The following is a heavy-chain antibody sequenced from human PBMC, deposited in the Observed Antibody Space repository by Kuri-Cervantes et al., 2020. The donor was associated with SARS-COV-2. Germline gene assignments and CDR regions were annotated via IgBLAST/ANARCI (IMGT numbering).Heavy chain of an antibody. CDR2: INYSGST. J-gene: IGHJ4*02. CDR3: ASQVVTAMAFDY. CDR1: GCSISSSCYY. D-gene: IGHD2-21*02. V-gene: IGHV4-39*01. Sequence: SETLSLTCTVSGCSISSSCYYWGWIRQPPWMGLEWIGSINYSGSTYYNPSVKSRVNISVDTSKNQFSLKLSYVTAAYSAVYSCASQVVTAMAFDYWGQGTLVTVSS.